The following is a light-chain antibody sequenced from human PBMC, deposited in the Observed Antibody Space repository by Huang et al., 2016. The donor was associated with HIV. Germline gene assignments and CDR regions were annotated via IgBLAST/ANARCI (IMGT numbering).Light chain of an antibody. V-gene: IGKV1-39*01. J-gene: IGKJ2*01. CDR2: AAS. CDR3: QQSDSTPYT. CDR1: QSFSSS. Sequence: DIQMTQSPSSLSASVGDRVTISCRSSQSFSSSLNWYQQRPGKAPKLLIYAASSLQSGVPSGFSGSGSGTDFSLTINSLQPEDFATYYCQQSDSTPYTFGQGTKLEIK.